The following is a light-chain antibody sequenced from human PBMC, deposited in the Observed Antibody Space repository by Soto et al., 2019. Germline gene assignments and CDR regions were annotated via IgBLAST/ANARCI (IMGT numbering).Light chain of an antibody. CDR2: DAS. Sequence: DIQMTQSPSSLAASVGDRVTITCPTSQDVWTHLNWYQQKPGVAPKLLISDASTLQSGVPSRFIGRRSGTDFTLTISSLQPEDFATYFGQQSYSIPLTFGGGTKVEIK. V-gene: IGKV1-39*01. CDR3: QQSYSIPLT. J-gene: IGKJ4*01. CDR1: QDVWTH.